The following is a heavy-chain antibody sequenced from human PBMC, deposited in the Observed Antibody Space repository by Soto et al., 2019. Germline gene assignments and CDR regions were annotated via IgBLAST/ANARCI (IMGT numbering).Heavy chain of an antibody. J-gene: IGHJ4*02. Sequence: QVQLVESGGGVVQPGRSLRLSCAASGFSFSNNDMQWVRQAPGQGREWVAGISYDGSNTYYGDSVKGRCTISRDNSKDTLYLQMSSLGVEEAAVYFCARYASRFALFYFDYWGQGKLV. CDR2: ISYDGSNT. CDR3: ARYASRFALFYFDY. CDR1: GFSFSNND. D-gene: IGHD3-10*01. V-gene: IGHV3-33*05.